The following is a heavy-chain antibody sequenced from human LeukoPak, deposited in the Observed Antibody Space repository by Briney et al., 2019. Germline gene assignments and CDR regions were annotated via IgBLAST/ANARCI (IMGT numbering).Heavy chain of an antibody. J-gene: IGHJ4*02. CDR2: IIGIGGNT. CDR1: GFTFSSSA. Sequence: HAGGSLRLSCAASGFTFSSSAMNWVRHAPGTGLEWVSAIIGIGGNTYYADYVTGRLTISRDNAKNTPYLQMNSLRAQDPAVYYGAKDPLYWGEGTLVTVSP. V-gene: IGHV3-23*01. CDR3: AKDPLY.